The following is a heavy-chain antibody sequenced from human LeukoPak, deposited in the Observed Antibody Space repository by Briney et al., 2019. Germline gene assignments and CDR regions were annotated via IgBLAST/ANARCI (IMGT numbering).Heavy chain of an antibody. CDR3: ARKMATTRSYFDY. CDR2: INHSGST. D-gene: IGHD5-24*01. V-gene: IGHV4-34*01. J-gene: IGHJ4*02. Sequence: PSETLSLTCAVYGGSFSGYYWSWIRQPPGKGLEWIGEINHSGSTNYNPSLTSRVTISVDTSKNQFSLKLSSVTAADTAVYYCARKMATTRSYFDYWGQGTLVTVSS. CDR1: GGSFSGYY.